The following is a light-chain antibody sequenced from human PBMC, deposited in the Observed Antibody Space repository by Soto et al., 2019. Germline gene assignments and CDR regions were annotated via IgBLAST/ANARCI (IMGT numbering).Light chain of an antibody. CDR2: ATS. CDR1: QTIGTF. V-gene: IGKV1-39*01. CDR3: QQSYSSFPRT. J-gene: IGKJ2*01. Sequence: DIQMTQSQSSLSASLGDRVTITCRASQTIGTFLNWYQQKPGKAPKLLIFATSSLQSGVPSRFSGSGSGTDFTLTISSLQPEDFATYYCQQSYSSFPRTFGQGTKLEIK.